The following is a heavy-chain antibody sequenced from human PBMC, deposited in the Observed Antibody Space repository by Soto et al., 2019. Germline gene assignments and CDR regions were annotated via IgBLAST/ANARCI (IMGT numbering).Heavy chain of an antibody. D-gene: IGHD3-16*02. V-gene: IGHV1-69*12. J-gene: IGHJ4*02. CDR3: ASSRGGRLGELSSYYFDY. CDR2: IIPIFGTA. Sequence: QVQLVQSGAEVKKPGSSVKVSCKASGGTFSSYAISWVRQAPGQGLEWMGGIIPIFGTANYAQKFQGRVTITADESTSTAYMERSSLRSEDTAVYYCASSRGGRLGELSSYYFDYWGQGTLVTVSS. CDR1: GGTFSSYA.